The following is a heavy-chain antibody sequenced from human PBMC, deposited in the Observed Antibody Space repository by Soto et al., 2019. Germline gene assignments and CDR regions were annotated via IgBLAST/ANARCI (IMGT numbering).Heavy chain of an antibody. CDR2: IIPILGIA. D-gene: IGHD4-17*01. J-gene: IGHJ5*02. V-gene: IGHV1-69*02. Sequence: QVQLVQSGAEVKKPGSSVKVSCKASGGTFSSYTISWVRQAPGQGLEWMGRIIPILGIANYAQKFQGRVTITADKSTSTASMELSSLRSEDTAVYYCARVKYGDYVWFDPWGQGTLVTVSS. CDR1: GGTFSSYT. CDR3: ARVKYGDYVWFDP.